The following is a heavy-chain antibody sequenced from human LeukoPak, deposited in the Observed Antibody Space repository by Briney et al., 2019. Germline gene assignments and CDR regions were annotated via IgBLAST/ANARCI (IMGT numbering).Heavy chain of an antibody. D-gene: IGHD1-7*01. Sequence: ASVKVSCKASGYSSTNYGISWVRQAPGQGLEWMGWIHIYRGNTNYAQKFQGRVTMTTDTSTSTVYMEVRGLRSDDTAMYYCARDGGNTGTDSFDPWGQGTLVTVSS. CDR3: ARDGGNTGTDSFDP. CDR2: IHIYRGNT. J-gene: IGHJ5*02. V-gene: IGHV1-18*01. CDR1: GYSSTNYG.